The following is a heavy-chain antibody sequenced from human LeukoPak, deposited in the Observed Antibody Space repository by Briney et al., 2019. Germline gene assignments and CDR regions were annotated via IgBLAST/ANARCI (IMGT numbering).Heavy chain of an antibody. CDR1: GGSISSGSYY. CDR3: ARRCSGSSCYFDY. Sequence: SQTLSLTCTVSGGSISSGSYYWSWIRQPAGKGLEWIGRIYTSGSTNYNPSLKSRVTISVDTSKNQFSLKLSSVTAADTAVYYCARRCSGSSCYFDYWGQGTLVTVSS. V-gene: IGHV4-61*02. D-gene: IGHD2-15*01. J-gene: IGHJ4*02. CDR2: IYTSGST.